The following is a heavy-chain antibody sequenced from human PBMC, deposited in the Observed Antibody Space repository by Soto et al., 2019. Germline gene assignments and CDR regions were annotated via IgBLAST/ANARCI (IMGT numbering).Heavy chain of an antibody. J-gene: IGHJ3*02. D-gene: IGHD3-16*01. Sequence: ASWKVSCNAYYFSVTRHGTSWVRQSPGQGLEWMGWISLYNGNTNYAPHLQGRVTMPTDTPTSTAYMELRSLRSDDTAVYYCARDKNWARDAFDICGQGTMVTVSS. CDR2: ISLYNGNT. CDR3: ARDKNWARDAFDI. V-gene: IGHV1-18*04. CDR1: YFSVTRHG.